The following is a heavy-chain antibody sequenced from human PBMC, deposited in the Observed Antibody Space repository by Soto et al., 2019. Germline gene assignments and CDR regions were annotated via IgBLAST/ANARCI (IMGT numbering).Heavy chain of an antibody. CDR1: GFTFSGYA. CDR2: ISYDGSNK. CDR3: ARDIRLITGTYDY. V-gene: IGHV3-30-3*01. J-gene: IGHJ4*02. Sequence: PVGTLRLSCAASGFTFSGYAMHWVRQAPGKGLEWVAVISYDGSNKYYADSVKGRFTISRDNSKNTLYLQMNSLRAEDTAVYYCARDIRLITGTYDYWGQGTLVTVSS. D-gene: IGHD1-7*01.